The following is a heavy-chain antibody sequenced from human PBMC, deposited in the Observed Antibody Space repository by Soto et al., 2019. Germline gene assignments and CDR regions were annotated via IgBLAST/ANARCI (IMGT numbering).Heavy chain of an antibody. CDR1: GFTFKNHA. CDR3: AKGVAVRGIDS. V-gene: IGHV3-23*01. D-gene: IGHD3-10*02. Sequence: VQVLESGGALVQPGGSLRLSCAASGFTFKNHAMTWVRQAPGQGLEYVSSINAGGSGTFYAASVRGRFAISRDNAKNIVYLQMSSLRAKDTDLYYCAKGVAVRGIDSWGKGTLVTVSS. CDR2: INAGGSGT. J-gene: IGHJ4*02.